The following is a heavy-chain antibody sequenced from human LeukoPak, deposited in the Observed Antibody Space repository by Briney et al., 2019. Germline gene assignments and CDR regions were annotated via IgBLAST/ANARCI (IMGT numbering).Heavy chain of an antibody. Sequence: SETLSLTCTVSGGSISSGSYYWSWIRQPAGKGLEWIGRIYTSGSTNYNPSLKSRVTISVDTSKNQFSLKLSSVTAADTAVYYCARETPTYGDYDYWGQGTLVTVSS. V-gene: IGHV4-61*02. D-gene: IGHD4-17*01. CDR1: GGSISSGSYY. J-gene: IGHJ4*02. CDR2: IYTSGST. CDR3: ARETPTYGDYDY.